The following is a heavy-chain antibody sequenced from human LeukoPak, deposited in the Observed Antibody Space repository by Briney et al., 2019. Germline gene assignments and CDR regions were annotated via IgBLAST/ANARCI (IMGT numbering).Heavy chain of an antibody. CDR3: ARRIVATINYYYYDYMDV. D-gene: IGHD5-12*01. J-gene: IGHJ6*03. V-gene: IGHV4-59*11. CDR1: GGSISSHY. Sequence: PSETLSLTCTVSGGSISSHYWSWIRQPPGKGLEWVGYIYYSGSTNYNPSLKSRVTISVDTSKNQFSLKLSSVTAADTAVYYCARRIVATINYYYYDYMDVWGKGTTVTVSS. CDR2: IYYSGST.